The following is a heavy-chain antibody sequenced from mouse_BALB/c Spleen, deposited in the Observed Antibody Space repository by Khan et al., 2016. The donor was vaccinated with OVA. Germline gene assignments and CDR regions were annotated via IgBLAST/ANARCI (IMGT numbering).Heavy chain of an antibody. Sequence: QVQLKQSGAELVRPGVSVKISCKGTGYTFTDYPMHWVKQSHAMSLEWIGVISTYYGDASYNQKFKGKATMTVDKSSSTAYMELARLTSEDSAIYYCARGSGFAYWGQGTLVTVSA. J-gene: IGHJ3*01. CDR1: GYTFTDYP. V-gene: IGHV1S137*01. CDR2: ISTYYGDA. CDR3: ARGSGFAY.